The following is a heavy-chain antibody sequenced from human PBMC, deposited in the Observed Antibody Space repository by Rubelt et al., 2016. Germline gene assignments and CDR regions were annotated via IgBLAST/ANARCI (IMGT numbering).Heavy chain of an antibody. J-gene: IGHJ6*03. CDR2: IDPSDSFT. Sequence: GKGLEWMGRIDPSDSFTHYNPSFQGHVTISTDTSISTAYLHWPSLKASDNAIYYCATNKDCSRTSCPSFYYSSYMDVWGTGTTVTVSS. D-gene: IGHD2-2*01. CDR3: ATNKDCSRTSCPSFYYSSYMDV. V-gene: IGHV5-10-1*01.